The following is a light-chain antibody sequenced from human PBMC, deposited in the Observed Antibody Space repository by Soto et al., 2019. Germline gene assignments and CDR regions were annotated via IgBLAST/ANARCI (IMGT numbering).Light chain of an antibody. CDR1: QSVSSSY. V-gene: IGKV3-15*01. Sequence: EIVLTQSPGTLSLSPGERATLSCRASQSVSSSYLAWYQQKPGQAPRLLIYGASARATGIPARFTGSGSGTEFTPTISSLQSEDFAAYYCQQYNNWPPITFGQGTRLEIK. CDR3: QQYNNWPPIT. J-gene: IGKJ5*01. CDR2: GAS.